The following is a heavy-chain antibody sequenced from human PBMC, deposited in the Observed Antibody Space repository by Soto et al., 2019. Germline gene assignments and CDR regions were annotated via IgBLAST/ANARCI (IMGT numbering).Heavy chain of an antibody. CDR1: GGSISRGGYS. V-gene: IGHV4-30-2*01. CDR3: ARGTLGYCTNGVCRGYYLDY. J-gene: IGHJ4*02. D-gene: IGHD2-8*01. Sequence: QLQLQESGSGLVKPSQTLSLTCAVSGGSISRGGYSRSWIRQPPGKGLEWIGYIYHSGSTYYNPSRQWRVTISVDRSKNQFSLKLSSVTAADTAVYYCARGTLGYCTNGVCRGYYLDYWGQGTLVTVSS. CDR2: IYHSGST.